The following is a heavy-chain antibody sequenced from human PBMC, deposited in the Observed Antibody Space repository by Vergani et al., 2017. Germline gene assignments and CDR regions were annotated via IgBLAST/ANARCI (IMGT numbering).Heavy chain of an antibody. Sequence: QVQLQESGPGLVKPSETLSLTCTVSGGSISSYYWSWIRQPPGKGLEWIGYIYYSGSTNYNPSLKSRVTISVDTSKNQFSLKLSSVTAADTAVYYCARDRPHYDGSGSSPPYYYGMDVWGQGTTVTVSS. D-gene: IGHD3-10*01. J-gene: IGHJ6*02. CDR2: IYYSGST. CDR3: ARDRPHYDGSGSSPPYYYGMDV. CDR1: GGSISSYY. V-gene: IGHV4-59*01.